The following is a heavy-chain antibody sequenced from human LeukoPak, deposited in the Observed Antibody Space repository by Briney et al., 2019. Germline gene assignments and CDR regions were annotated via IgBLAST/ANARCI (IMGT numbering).Heavy chain of an antibody. V-gene: IGHV1-18*01. CDR2: ISAYNGNT. Sequence: ASVKVSCKASGYTFTSYGISWVRQAPGQGLGWMGWISAYNGNTNYAQKLQGRVTMTTDTSTSTAYMELRSLRPDDTAVYYCARDWDYSGSYWERLPLDYWGQGTLVTVSS. CDR1: GYTFTSYG. D-gene: IGHD1-26*01. J-gene: IGHJ4*02. CDR3: ARDWDYSGSYWERLPLDY.